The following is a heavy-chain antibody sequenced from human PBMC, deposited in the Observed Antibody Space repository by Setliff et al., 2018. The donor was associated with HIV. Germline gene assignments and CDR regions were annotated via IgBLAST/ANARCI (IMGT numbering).Heavy chain of an antibody. Sequence: GGSLRLSCVASGLTFSSHGMHWVRQVPGGGLEWVTFLRGDGSNEYYADSVKGRFTISRDNSKNTLYLQMNSLRAEDTAVYYCARDPPTVTVDAFDIWGQGTMVTVSS. CDR2: LRGDGSNE. V-gene: IGHV3-30*02. J-gene: IGHJ3*02. D-gene: IGHD4-17*01. CDR1: GLTFSSHG. CDR3: ARDPPTVTVDAFDI.